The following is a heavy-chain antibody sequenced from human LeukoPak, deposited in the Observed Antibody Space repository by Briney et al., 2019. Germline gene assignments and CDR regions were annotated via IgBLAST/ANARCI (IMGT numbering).Heavy chain of an antibody. CDR2: ISYDGSNK. D-gene: IGHD6-13*01. J-gene: IGHJ6*02. CDR3: ASARGSWSLGGMDV. Sequence: TGGSLRLSCAASGFTFSSYAMHWVRQAPGKGLEWVAVISYDGSNKYYADSVKGRFTISRDNSKNTLYLQMNSLRAEDTAVYYCASARGSWSLGGMDVWGQGTTVTVSS. V-gene: IGHV3-30*14. CDR1: GFTFSSYA.